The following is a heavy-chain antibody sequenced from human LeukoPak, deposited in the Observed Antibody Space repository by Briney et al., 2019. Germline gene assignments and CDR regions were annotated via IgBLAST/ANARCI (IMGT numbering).Heavy chain of an antibody. CDR2: ISGSGDSV. CDR3: GKGNTASRPGFVD. V-gene: IGHV3-23*01. J-gene: IGHJ4*02. CDR1: GFTFSSYS. D-gene: IGHD5-18*01. Sequence: GGSLRLSCATSGFTFSSYSMNWVRQAPGKGLEWLSSISGSGDSVFYADSVKGRFTISRDNSLNTLHLQMNSLRAEDTAFYYCGKGNTASRPGFVDWGQGTLVTVSS.